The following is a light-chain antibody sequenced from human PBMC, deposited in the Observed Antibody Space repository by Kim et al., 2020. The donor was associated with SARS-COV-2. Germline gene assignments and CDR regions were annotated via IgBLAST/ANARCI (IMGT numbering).Light chain of an antibody. Sequence: ASVGDRFTMTCQARQGISNYLAWYQLKPGKVPKLPFYAASTLRSGVPSRFRGSGSGTDFTLTISSLQPGDVATYYCQKYNSAPWTFGQGTKVDIK. CDR2: AAS. CDR1: QGISNY. CDR3: QKYNSAPWT. J-gene: IGKJ1*01. V-gene: IGKV1-27*01.